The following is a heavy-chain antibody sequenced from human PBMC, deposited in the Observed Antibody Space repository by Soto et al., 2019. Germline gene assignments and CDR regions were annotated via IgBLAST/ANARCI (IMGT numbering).Heavy chain of an antibody. CDR2: IYYSGST. CDR1: GGSISSGGYY. V-gene: IGHV4-31*03. CDR3: ARAYSSGWYYYGMDV. Sequence: SETLSLTCTVSGGSISSGGYYWSWIRQHPGKGLEWIGYIYYSGSTYYNPSLKSRVTISVDTSKNQFSLKLSSVTAADTAVYYCARAYSSGWYYYGMDVWGQGTTVTVSS. J-gene: IGHJ6*02. D-gene: IGHD6-19*01.